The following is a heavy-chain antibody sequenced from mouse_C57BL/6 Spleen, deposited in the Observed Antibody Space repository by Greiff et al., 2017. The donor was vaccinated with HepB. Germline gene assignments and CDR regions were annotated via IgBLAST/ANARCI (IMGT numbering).Heavy chain of an antibody. D-gene: IGHD2-3*01. Sequence: VQLVESGPELVKPGASVKISCKASGYAFSSSWMNWVKQRPGKGLERIGRIYPGDGDTNYNGKFKGKATLTADKSSSTAYMQLSSLTSEDAAVYFCATDDGYYGGFAYWGQGTLVTVSA. V-gene: IGHV1-82*01. CDR3: ATDDGYYGGFAY. CDR2: IYPGDGDT. CDR1: GYAFSSSW. J-gene: IGHJ3*01.